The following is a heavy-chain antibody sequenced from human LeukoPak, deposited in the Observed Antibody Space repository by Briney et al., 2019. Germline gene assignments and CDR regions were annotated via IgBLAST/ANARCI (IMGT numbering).Heavy chain of an antibody. D-gene: IGHD3-10*01. Sequence: PGGSLRLSCAASGFTFDDYAMHWVRQAPGKGLEWVSGISWNSGSIGYADSVKGRFTISRDNAKNSLYLQMNSLRAEDMALYYCAKADKWGSGTSAFDIWGQGTMVTVSS. CDR1: GFTFDDYA. CDR3: AKADKWGSGTSAFDI. J-gene: IGHJ3*02. V-gene: IGHV3-9*03. CDR2: ISWNSGSI.